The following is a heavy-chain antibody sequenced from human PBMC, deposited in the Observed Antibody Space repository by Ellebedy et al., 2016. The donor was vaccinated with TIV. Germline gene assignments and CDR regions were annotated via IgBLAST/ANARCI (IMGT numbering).Heavy chain of an antibody. CDR1: EFAFETDW. J-gene: IGHJ4*02. D-gene: IGHD2-2*01. V-gene: IGHV3-7*01. CDR2: INQEGSDK. Sequence: PGGSLRLSCAASEFAFETDWMTWVPQAPGKGLARVANINQEGSDKSYVDSVKGRFTISRDNAKSSLYLQMNSLRAEDTAVYYCARGGATSSRYWRNWGQGALVTVSS. CDR3: ARGGATSSRYWRN.